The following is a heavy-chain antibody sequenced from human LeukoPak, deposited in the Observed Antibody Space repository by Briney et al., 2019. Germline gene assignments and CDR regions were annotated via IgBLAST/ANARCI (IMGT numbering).Heavy chain of an antibody. Sequence: SETLSLTCAVYGGSFSGYYWSWLRQPPGKGLEWVGEINHSGSTNYNPSLNSRVTISVDTSKNQFSLKLSSVTAADTAVYYCASLRGDYADAFDIWGQGTMVTVSS. V-gene: IGHV4-34*01. D-gene: IGHD4-17*01. CDR3: ASLRGDYADAFDI. J-gene: IGHJ3*02. CDR1: GGSFSGYY. CDR2: INHSGST.